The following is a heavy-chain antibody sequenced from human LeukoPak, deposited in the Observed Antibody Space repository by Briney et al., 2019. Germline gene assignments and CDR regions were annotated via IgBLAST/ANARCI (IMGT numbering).Heavy chain of an antibody. D-gene: IGHD3-22*01. Sequence: ASVKLSCKASGYTFSSYYMHWVRQAPGQGLEWMGIINHSGGSTSYAQKFQGRVTMTRDMSTSTVYMELSSLRSEDTAAYYCARGMIEFPFDYWGQGTLVTVSS. CDR1: GYTFSSYY. CDR2: INHSGGST. CDR3: ARGMIEFPFDY. V-gene: IGHV1-46*01. J-gene: IGHJ4*02.